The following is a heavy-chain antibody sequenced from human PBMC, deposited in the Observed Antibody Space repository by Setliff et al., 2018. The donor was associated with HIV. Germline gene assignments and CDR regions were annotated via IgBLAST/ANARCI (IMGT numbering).Heavy chain of an antibody. Sequence: GGSLRLSCAGSGFTFSNYWMHWVRQAPGKGLVWVSRINSDGSSTTYADSVKGRFTISRDNAKNTLYLQMNSLRAEDTAVYYCARDPAPYGDFDYWGQGTLVTVSS. CDR2: INSDGSST. CDR3: ARDPAPYGDFDY. D-gene: IGHD4-17*01. CDR1: GFTFSNYW. V-gene: IGHV3-74*03. J-gene: IGHJ4*02.